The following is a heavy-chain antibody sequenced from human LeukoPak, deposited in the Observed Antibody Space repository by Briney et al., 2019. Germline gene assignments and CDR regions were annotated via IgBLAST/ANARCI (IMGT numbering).Heavy chain of an antibody. CDR2: INHVADTI. V-gene: IGHV3-11*01. Sequence: GGSLRLSCAASGFPFSDYYMSWIRQAPGKGLEWVSFINHVADTIYYADSVKGRFTISRDNAKNALYLQMNSLRAEDTAMYYCARGYSGYHVLFDYWGREAWSPSPQ. D-gene: IGHD5-12*01. CDR3: ARGYSGYHVLFDY. CDR1: GFPFSDYY. J-gene: IGHJ4*02.